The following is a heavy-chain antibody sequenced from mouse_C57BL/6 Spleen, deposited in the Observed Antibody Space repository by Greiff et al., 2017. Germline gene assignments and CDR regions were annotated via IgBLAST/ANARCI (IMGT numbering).Heavy chain of an antibody. J-gene: IGHJ4*01. CDR3: ASGSSYVGYAMDY. V-gene: IGHV3-6*01. CDR2: ISYDGSN. CDR1: GYSITSGYY. Sequence: EVQVVESGPGLVKPSQSLSLTCSVTGYSITSGYYWNWIRQFPGNKLEWMGYISYDGSNNYNPSLKNRISLTRDTSKNQFFLKLNSVTTEDTATYYCASGSSYVGYAMDYWGQGTSVTVSS. D-gene: IGHD1-1*01.